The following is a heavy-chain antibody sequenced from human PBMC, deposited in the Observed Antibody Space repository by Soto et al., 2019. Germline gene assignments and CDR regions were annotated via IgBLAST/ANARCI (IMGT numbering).Heavy chain of an antibody. CDR1: GGSISSSSYY. Sequence: SETLSLTCTVSGGSISSSSYYWGWIRQPPGKGLEWIGSIYYSGSTYYNPSLKSRVTISVDTSKNQFSLKLSSVTAADTAVYYCARHVGGYCSSTSCPRELDPWGQGTLVTVSS. CDR3: ARHVGGYCSSTSCPRELDP. J-gene: IGHJ5*02. D-gene: IGHD2-2*01. CDR2: IYYSGST. V-gene: IGHV4-39*01.